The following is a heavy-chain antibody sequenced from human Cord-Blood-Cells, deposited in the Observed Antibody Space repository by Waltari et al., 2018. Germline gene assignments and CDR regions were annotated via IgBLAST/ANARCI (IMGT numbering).Heavy chain of an antibody. CDR1: GFTFSSYG. V-gene: IGHV3-30*18. Sequence: QVQLVESGGGVVQPGRSLRLSCAASGFTFSSYGMHWVRQAPGKGLEWVAVISYDGSNKYYADSVKGRFTISRDNSKNTLYLQMNSLRAEDTAVYYCAKASAARPFDYWGQGTLVTVSS. CDR3: AKASAARPFDY. J-gene: IGHJ4*02. CDR2: ISYDGSNK. D-gene: IGHD6-6*01.